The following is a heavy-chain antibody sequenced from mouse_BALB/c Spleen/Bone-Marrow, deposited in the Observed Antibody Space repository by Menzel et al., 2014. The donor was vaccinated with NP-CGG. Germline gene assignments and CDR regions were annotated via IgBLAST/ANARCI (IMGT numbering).Heavy chain of an antibody. CDR1: GFNIKDTY. Sequence: VQLQQSGAELVKPGASVKLSCTASGFNIKDTYMHWVKQRPEQGLEWIGRIDPANGNTKYDPKFQGKVTITADTSSNTAYLQLSSLTCEDTAVYYCAGDGAYWGQGALVTVSA. V-gene: IGHV14-3*02. CDR3: AGDGAY. CDR2: IDPANGNT. D-gene: IGHD3-3*01. J-gene: IGHJ3*01.